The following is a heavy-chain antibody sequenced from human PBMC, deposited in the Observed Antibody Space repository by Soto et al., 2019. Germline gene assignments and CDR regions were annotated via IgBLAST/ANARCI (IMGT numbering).Heavy chain of an antibody. Sequence: ASVKVSCKASGYTFTSYGISWVRQAPGQGLEWMGWISAYNGNTNYAQKLQGRVTMTTDTSTSTAYMELRSLRSDDTAVYYCARAGDYYDSSGYLVYWGQGTLVTVS. CDR2: ISAYNGNT. CDR1: GYTFTSYG. D-gene: IGHD3-22*01. V-gene: IGHV1-18*01. J-gene: IGHJ4*02. CDR3: ARAGDYYDSSGYLVY.